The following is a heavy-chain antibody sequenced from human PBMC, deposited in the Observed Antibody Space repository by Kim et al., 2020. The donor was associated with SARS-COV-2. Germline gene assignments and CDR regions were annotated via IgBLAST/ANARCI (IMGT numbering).Heavy chain of an antibody. Sequence: SGPTLVNPTQTLTLTCSFSGFSLTPDRLVGVTWVRQPPGKALEWLALIYGNNEKRYNPFLKSRLTIAKGTTENRAVLTLTNVAPVDSGTYYCAHDSPGLYGFDVWGQGTTVTVSS. CDR2: IYGNNEK. CDR1: GFSLTPDRLVG. CDR3: AHDSPGLYGFDV. D-gene: IGHD2-8*01. V-gene: IGHV2-5*01. J-gene: IGHJ6*02.